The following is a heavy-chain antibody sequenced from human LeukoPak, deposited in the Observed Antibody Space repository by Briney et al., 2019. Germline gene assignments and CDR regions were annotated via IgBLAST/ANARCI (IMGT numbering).Heavy chain of an antibody. J-gene: IGHJ4*02. V-gene: IGHV3-66*01. D-gene: IGHD3-22*01. CDR3: ARDPPSPDYYDSSEDY. CDR2: IYSGGST. Sequence: SGGSLRLSCAASGFTFSSYAMSWVRQAPGKGLEWVSVIYSGGSTYYADSVKGRFTISRDNSKNTLYLQMNSLRAEDTAVYYCARDPPSPDYYDSSEDYWGQGTLVTVSS. CDR1: GFTFSSYA.